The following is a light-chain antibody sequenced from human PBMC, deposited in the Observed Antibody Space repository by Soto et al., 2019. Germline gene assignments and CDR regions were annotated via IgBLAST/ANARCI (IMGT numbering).Light chain of an antibody. CDR3: QHLNSYPAIT. Sequence: DIQLTQSPSFLSASVGDRITIACRASQGISTYLAWYQQKPGKAPKLLIYAASTLESGVPSRFSGSGSGTEFTLTISSLQPEDFATYYCQHLNSYPAITFGQGTRLEMK. V-gene: IGKV1-9*01. J-gene: IGKJ5*01. CDR1: QGISTY. CDR2: AAS.